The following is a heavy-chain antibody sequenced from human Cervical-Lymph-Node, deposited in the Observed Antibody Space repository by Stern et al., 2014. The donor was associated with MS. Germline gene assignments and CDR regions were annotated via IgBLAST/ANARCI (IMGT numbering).Heavy chain of an antibody. CDR3: TRPDIGTKGTNLHY. J-gene: IGHJ1*01. CDR2: INPHTGDT. Sequence: VQLVQSGAEVKKPGASVTVSCKTSGYTFLGFYIHWVRQVPGQGPEWMGWINPHTGDTNYAPKFQGRVTMTSDASINTSYMQLSGLTSDDRAIYYCTRPDIGTKGTNLHYWGQGTLIVVSS. D-gene: IGHD1/OR15-1a*01. V-gene: IGHV1-2*02. CDR1: GYTFLGFY.